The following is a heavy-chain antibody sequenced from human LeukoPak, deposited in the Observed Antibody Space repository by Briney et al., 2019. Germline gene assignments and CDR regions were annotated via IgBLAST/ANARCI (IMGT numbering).Heavy chain of an antibody. D-gene: IGHD1-14*01. J-gene: IGHJ4*02. CDR1: GYIFTSYW. V-gene: IGHV5-51*01. Sequence: GESLKISCKGSGYIFTSYWIGWVRQMPGKGLEWVGIIYPGDSDTRYSPSFQGQVTISADKSISTAYLQWSSLKASDTAMHYCSRHKHGNQQSTLDYRGQGTLVTVSS. CDR3: SRHKHGNQQSTLDY. CDR2: IYPGDSDT.